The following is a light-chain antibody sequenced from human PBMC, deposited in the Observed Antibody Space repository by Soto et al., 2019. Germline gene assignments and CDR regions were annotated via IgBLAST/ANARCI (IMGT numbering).Light chain of an antibody. Sequence: EVVLTQSPGTLSLSPGERATLSCRASQNVRNNYLSWYQHKTGQAPRLLIYVASSRATGVPDRFSGSGSGTDFTLTITRLEPEDSAAYYCQQYNSYSGTFGQGTKVEIK. CDR1: QNVRNNY. V-gene: IGKV3-20*01. CDR3: QQYNSYSGT. J-gene: IGKJ1*01. CDR2: VAS.